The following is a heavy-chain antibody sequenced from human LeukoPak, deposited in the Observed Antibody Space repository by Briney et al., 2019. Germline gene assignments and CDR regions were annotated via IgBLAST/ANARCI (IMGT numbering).Heavy chain of an antibody. Sequence: PGGSLRLSRAASGFTFSTYGMSWVRQAPGKGLEWVSTISGSNDNTYYADSVKGRFTISRDISKNTLYLQMNSLRAEDTAVYYCAKDLQYNNWYFTYWGQGTLVTVSS. CDR2: ISGSNDNT. CDR1: GFTFSTYG. CDR3: AKDLQYNNWYFTY. V-gene: IGHV3-23*01. D-gene: IGHD1-1*01. J-gene: IGHJ4*02.